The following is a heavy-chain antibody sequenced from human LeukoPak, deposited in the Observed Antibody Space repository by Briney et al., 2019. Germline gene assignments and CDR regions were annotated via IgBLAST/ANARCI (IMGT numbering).Heavy chain of an antibody. J-gene: IGHJ4*02. D-gene: IGHD3-10*01. CDR3: AKSAFWWFGESSSSHFDY. Sequence: PGGSLRLSCAASGFTFSSYSMNWVRQAPGKGLEWVSAISGSGGSTYYADSVKGRFTISRDNSKNTLYLQMNSLRAEDTAVYYCAKSAFWWFGESSSSHFDYWGQGTLVTVSS. CDR1: GFTFSSYS. CDR2: ISGSGGST. V-gene: IGHV3-23*01.